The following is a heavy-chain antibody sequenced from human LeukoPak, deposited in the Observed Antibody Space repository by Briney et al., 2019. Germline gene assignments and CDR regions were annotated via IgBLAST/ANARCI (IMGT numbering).Heavy chain of an antibody. CDR3: ARGMTARYCSGGSCYGDFDY. J-gene: IGHJ4*02. CDR2: IYSGGST. V-gene: IGHV3-53*04. Sequence: GGSLRLSCAASGLTVSSNYMSWVRQAPGKGLEWVSVIYSGGSTYYADSVKGRFTISRHNSKNTLYLQMNSLRAEDTAVYYCARGMTARYCSGGSCYGDFDYWGQGTLVTVS. CDR1: GLTVSSNY. D-gene: IGHD2-15*01.